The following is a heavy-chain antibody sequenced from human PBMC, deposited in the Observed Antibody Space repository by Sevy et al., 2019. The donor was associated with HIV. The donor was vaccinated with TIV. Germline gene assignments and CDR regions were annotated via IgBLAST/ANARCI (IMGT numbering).Heavy chain of an antibody. D-gene: IGHD6-13*01. CDR3: ARDPGSSWSSFDY. CDR1: GFISGSYA. J-gene: IGHJ4*02. Sequence: GGSLRLSCAVYGFISGSYAMNWVRQAPGKGLEWVAVITDDGSHKYYADSVKGRVTISRDSSKNTLYLQMHSLRTDDTAVYYCARDPGSSWSSFDYWGQGTLVTVSS. V-gene: IGHV3-30-3*01. CDR2: ITDDGSHK.